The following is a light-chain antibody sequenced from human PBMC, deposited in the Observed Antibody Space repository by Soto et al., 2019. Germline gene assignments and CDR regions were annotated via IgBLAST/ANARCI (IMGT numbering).Light chain of an antibody. Sequence: DIQMTQSPSSLSASVGDRVTITCRASQGISNYLAWYQQKPGKVPKLLIYAASTLQSGVPSRFSGSGSGTAFTLTISSLQPEEVATYYWQKYNSAPRTFGQGTKVEIK. CDR1: QGISNY. CDR2: AAS. J-gene: IGKJ1*01. CDR3: QKYNSAPRT. V-gene: IGKV1-27*01.